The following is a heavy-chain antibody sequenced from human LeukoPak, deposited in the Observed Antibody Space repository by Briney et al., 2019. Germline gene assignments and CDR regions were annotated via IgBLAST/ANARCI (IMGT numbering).Heavy chain of an antibody. CDR2: MNPNSGNT. CDR1: GYTFTSYD. CDR3: ARGYCSSTSCSTTYYYYGMDV. D-gene: IGHD2-2*02. Sequence: ASVKVSCKASGYTFTSYDINWVRQATGQGLEWMGWMNPNSGNTGYAQKFQGRVTMTRNTSISTVYMELSSLRSEDTAVYYCARGYCSSTSCSTTYYYYGMDVWGQGTTVTVSS. J-gene: IGHJ6*02. V-gene: IGHV1-8*01.